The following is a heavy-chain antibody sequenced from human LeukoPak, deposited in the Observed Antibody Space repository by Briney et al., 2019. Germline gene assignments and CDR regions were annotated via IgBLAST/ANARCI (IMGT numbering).Heavy chain of an antibody. CDR3: ARDFGCSSTSCYRSTSHWYFDL. Sequence: ASVKVSCKASGYTFTSYGISWVRQAPGQGLEWMGWISAYNGNTNYAQKLQGRVTMTTDTSTSTAYMELRSLRSDDTAVYYCARDFGCSSTSCYRSTSHWYFDLWGRGTLVTVSS. CDR1: GYTFTSYG. V-gene: IGHV1-18*01. J-gene: IGHJ2*01. CDR2: ISAYNGNT. D-gene: IGHD2-2*01.